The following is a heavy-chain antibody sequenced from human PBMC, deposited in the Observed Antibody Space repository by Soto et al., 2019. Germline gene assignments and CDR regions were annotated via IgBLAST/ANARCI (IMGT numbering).Heavy chain of an antibody. CDR3: ARCRQISPATLFRRTGDYSIDV. CDR2: INQSGST. Sequence: QVQLQQWGAGLLKPSETLSLHCAVYGGSFSGHHWSWIRQPPGKGLEWIGEINQSGSTNYNPSLKSGVTISVDTSKKQFSLRLRYVTAADTAVYDCARCRQISPATLFRRTGDYSIDVWGQGTIVTVSS. V-gene: IGHV4-34*01. J-gene: IGHJ6*02. D-gene: IGHD3-9*01. CDR1: GGSFSGHH.